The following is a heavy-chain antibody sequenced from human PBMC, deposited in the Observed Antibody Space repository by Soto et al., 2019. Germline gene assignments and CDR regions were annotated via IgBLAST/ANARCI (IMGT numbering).Heavy chain of an antibody. CDR1: DYTFTRYG. CDR3: AKKGQPPYYYYGMDV. CDR2: ISGYNGDT. J-gene: IGHJ6*02. Sequence: QGQLVQSRAELKKPGASVKVSCKASDYTFTRYGISWVRQAPGQGLEWMGGISGYNGDTNYAQKFQGRVTMTIDTDTTTAYMELRSLTSDDTAVYYCAKKGQPPYYYYGMDVWGQGTTVTVSS. V-gene: IGHV1-18*01.